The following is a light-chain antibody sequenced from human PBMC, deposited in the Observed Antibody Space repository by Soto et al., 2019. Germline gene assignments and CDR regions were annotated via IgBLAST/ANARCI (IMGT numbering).Light chain of an antibody. CDR1: SSDIGAYNY. V-gene: IGLV2-14*01. Sequence: QSALTQPASVSGSPGQSITISCTGTSSDIGAYNYVSWYQQLPGKAPKLMIYDVDNRPSGVSDRFSGSKSGNTASLTISGLPTEVETDYYCSAYTTSHTVVFGTGTKLTVL. CDR3: SAYTTSHTVV. J-gene: IGLJ2*01. CDR2: DVD.